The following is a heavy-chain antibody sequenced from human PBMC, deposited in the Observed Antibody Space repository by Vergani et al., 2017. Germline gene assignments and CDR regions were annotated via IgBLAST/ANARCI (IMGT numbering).Heavy chain of an antibody. CDR3: ARLPGSYSYGYRFDY. J-gene: IGHJ4*02. Sequence: EVQLVQSGAEVKTPGESLKISCKGSGYSFTSYWIGWVRQMPGKGLEWMGIIYPGDSDTRYSPSFQGQVTISADKSISTAYLQWSSLKASDTAMYYCARLPGSYSYGYRFDYWGQGTLVTVSS. D-gene: IGHD5-18*01. CDR1: GYSFTSYW. V-gene: IGHV5-51*01. CDR2: IYPGDSDT.